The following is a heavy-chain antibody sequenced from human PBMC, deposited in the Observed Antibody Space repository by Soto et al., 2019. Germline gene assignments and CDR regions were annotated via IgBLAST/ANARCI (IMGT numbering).Heavy chain of an antibody. CDR2: FDPEDGET. CDR1: GYTLTELS. Sequence: ASVKVSCKVSGYTLTELSMHWVRQAPGKGLEWMGGFDPEDGETIYAQKFQGRVTMTEDTSTDTAYMELSSLRSEDTAVYYCATSHPNIAAAPWEFDYWGQGTLVTVSS. V-gene: IGHV1-24*01. J-gene: IGHJ4*02. CDR3: ATSHPNIAAAPWEFDY. D-gene: IGHD6-13*01.